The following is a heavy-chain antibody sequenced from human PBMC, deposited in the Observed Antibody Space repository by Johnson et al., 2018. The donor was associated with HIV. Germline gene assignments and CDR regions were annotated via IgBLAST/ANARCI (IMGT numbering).Heavy chain of an antibody. CDR1: GLTFSAYW. V-gene: IGHV3-7*04. CDR2: IKQDGREK. Sequence: VQLVESGGGVAQPGTSLRLSCAASGLTFSAYWMTWVRQAPGKGLEWVAKIKQDGREKYYVDSVNGRFTISRDNAKSSLYLQMNSLRAEDTAVYYCARGGTYYYDRPYDAFDLWCQGTMVTVSS. CDR3: ARGGTYYYDRPYDAFDL. J-gene: IGHJ3*01. D-gene: IGHD3-22*01.